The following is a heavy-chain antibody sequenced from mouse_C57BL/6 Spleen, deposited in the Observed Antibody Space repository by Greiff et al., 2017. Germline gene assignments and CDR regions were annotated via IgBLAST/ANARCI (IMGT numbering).Heavy chain of an antibody. J-gene: IGHJ4*01. D-gene: IGHD3-3*01. CDR2: ISAGGSYT. V-gene: IGHV5-4*01. CDR3: AREAGTEAMDY. Sequence: EVQLQQSGGGLVKPGGSLKLSCAASGFTFSSYAMSWVRQTPEQRLEWVATISAGGSYTYYPDNVKGRFTISRDNAKNNLYLQVSHLMSEYTAMYYCAREAGTEAMDYWGQGTSVTVSS. CDR1: GFTFSSYA.